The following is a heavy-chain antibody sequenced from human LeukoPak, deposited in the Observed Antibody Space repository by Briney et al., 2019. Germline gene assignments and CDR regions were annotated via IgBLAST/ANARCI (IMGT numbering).Heavy chain of an antibody. CDR3: ARDLFVSYYDSSGPLDY. Sequence: ASVKVSCKASGYTFTSYYMHWVRQAPGQGLEWMGIINPSGGSTSYAQKFQGRVTMTRDTSTSTVYMELSSLRSEDTAVYYCARDLFVSYYDSSGPLDYWGQGTLVTVSS. D-gene: IGHD3-22*01. CDR2: INPSGGST. CDR1: GYTFTSYY. J-gene: IGHJ4*02. V-gene: IGHV1-46*01.